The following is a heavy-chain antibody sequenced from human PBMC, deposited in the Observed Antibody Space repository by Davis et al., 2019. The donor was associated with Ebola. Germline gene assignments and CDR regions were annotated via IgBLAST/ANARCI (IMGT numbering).Heavy chain of an antibody. CDR2: IYYSGST. CDR1: GGSISSGGYS. D-gene: IGHD1-26*01. J-gene: IGHJ5*02. CDR3: ARGRAVGPHNWFDP. V-gene: IGHV4-61*08. Sequence: SETLSLTCAVSGGSISSGGYSWSWIRQPPGKGLEWIGYIYYSGSTNYNPSLKSRVTISVDTSKNQFSLKLSSVTAADTAVYYCARGRAVGPHNWFDPWGQGTLVTVSS.